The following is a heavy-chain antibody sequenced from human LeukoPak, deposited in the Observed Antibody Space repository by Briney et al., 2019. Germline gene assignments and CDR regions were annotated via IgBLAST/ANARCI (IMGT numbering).Heavy chain of an antibody. CDR1: GFTFSSYS. CDR2: ISSSSSYI. J-gene: IGHJ4*02. Sequence: PGGSLRLSCAASGFTFSSYSMNWVRQAPGKGLEWVSSISSSSSYIYYADSVKGRFTISRDNAKSSLYLQMNSLRAEDTAVYYRARDGPDYGDYPDYWGQGTLVTVSS. V-gene: IGHV3-21*01. D-gene: IGHD4-17*01. CDR3: ARDGPDYGDYPDY.